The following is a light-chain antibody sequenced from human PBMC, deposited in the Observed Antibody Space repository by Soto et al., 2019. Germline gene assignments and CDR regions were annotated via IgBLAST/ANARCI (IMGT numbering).Light chain of an antibody. J-gene: IGKJ2*01. Sequence: DIQMTQSPSSLSASVGDRVTITCRASQSISSYLNWYQQKPGKAPKLLIYAASSLQSGVPSSLSGSASVTDITLTISRLQAEDFSTYYCQQSYRTPYTFGQGPKLEIK. V-gene: IGKV1-39*01. CDR1: QSISSY. CDR3: QQSYRTPYT. CDR2: AAS.